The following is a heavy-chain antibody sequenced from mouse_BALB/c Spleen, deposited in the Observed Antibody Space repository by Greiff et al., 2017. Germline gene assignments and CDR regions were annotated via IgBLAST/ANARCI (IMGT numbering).Heavy chain of an antibody. Sequence: VQLQQSGAELARPGASVKLSCKASGYTFTSYWMQWVKQRPGQGLEWIGAIYPGDGDTRYTQKFKGKATLTADKSSSTAYMQLSSLASEDSAVYYCAHDGYAMDYWGQGTSVTVSS. J-gene: IGHJ4*01. D-gene: IGHD2-12*01. V-gene: IGHV1-87*01. CDR1: GYTFTSYW. CDR2: IYPGDGDT. CDR3: AHDGYAMDY.